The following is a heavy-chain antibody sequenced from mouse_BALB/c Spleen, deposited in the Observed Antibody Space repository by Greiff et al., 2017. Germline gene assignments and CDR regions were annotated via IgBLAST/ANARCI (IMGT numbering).Heavy chain of an antibody. Sequence: VQLQQSGPELVKPGASVKISCKASGYTFTDYNMHWVKQSHGKSLEWIGYIYPYNGGTGYNQKFKSKATLTVDNSSSTAYMELRSLTSEDSAVYYCARAYYDYDSFAYWGQGTLVTVSA. CDR1: GYTFTDYN. CDR3: ARAYYDYDSFAY. J-gene: IGHJ3*01. D-gene: IGHD2-4*01. CDR2: IYPYNGGT. V-gene: IGHV1S29*02.